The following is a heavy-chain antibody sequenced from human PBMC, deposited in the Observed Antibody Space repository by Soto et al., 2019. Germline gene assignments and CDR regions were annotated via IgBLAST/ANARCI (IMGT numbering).Heavy chain of an antibody. J-gene: IGHJ5*02. CDR2: INHSGNT. CDR3: SRRAPEGLDP. D-gene: IGHD3-10*01. V-gene: IGHV4-39*01. Sequence: SETLSLTCAVSGGSIGTSAYYWGWIRQAPGKGLEWIGSINHSGNTYLSPSLKDRVTMSVDTSKNSFSLKLRSATAADTGLYYCSRRAPEGLDPCGQGPLVTVYS. CDR1: GGSIGTSAYY.